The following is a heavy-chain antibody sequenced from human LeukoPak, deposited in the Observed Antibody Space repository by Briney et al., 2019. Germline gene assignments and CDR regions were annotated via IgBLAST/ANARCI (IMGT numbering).Heavy chain of an antibody. CDR3: ATRPEDYGDYYLSGEYFQH. Sequence: SVKVSCKASGYTFTGYYMHWVRQAPGQGLEWMGRIIPILGIANYAQKFQGRVTITADKSTSTAYMELSSLRSEDTAVYYCATRPEDYGDYYLSGEYFQHWGQGTLVTVSS. CDR1: GYTFTGYY. CDR2: IIPILGIA. V-gene: IGHV1-69*02. D-gene: IGHD4-17*01. J-gene: IGHJ1*01.